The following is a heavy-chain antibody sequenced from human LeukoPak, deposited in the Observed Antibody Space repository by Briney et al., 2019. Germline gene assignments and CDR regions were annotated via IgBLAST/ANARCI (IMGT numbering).Heavy chain of an antibody. D-gene: IGHD1-7*01. V-gene: IGHV4-39*02. CDR1: GDSISSSSYY. Sequence: PSETLSLTCTVSGDSISSSSYYWEWIRQPPGNGLEWIGSTFYSGSTYYNPSLKSRVTISVDTSKNQFSLRLSSVTAADTAVYYCAREVNYYFDYLGQGTLVTVSS. J-gene: IGHJ4*02. CDR3: AREVNYYFDY. CDR2: TFYSGST.